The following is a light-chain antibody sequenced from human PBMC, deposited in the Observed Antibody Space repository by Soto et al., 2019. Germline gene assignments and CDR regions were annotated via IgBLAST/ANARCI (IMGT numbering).Light chain of an antibody. J-gene: IGLJ2*01. CDR1: IGDIGSYTY. CDR3: SSYTTNSPPVV. V-gene: IGLV2-14*01. CDR2: EVT. Sequence: QASLTQPACVSGSPGQSITISCTGTIGDIGSYTYVSWYQQYPGKAPKLLISEVTNRPSGVSNRFSGSKYGNTASLTISGLQAEDEAHYYCSSYTTNSPPVVFGGGTQLTVL.